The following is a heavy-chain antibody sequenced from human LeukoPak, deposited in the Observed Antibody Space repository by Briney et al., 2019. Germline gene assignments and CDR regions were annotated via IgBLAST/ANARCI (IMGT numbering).Heavy chain of an antibody. CDR1: GFTFSSNW. CDR2: IKEDGSEE. Sequence: GGSLRLSCAASGFTFSSNWMSWVRQAPGKGLEWGASIKEDGSEEYYVDSVKGRFTISRDNAKNSLYLQMNSLRAEDTAVYYCARDQYYGFDPWGQGTLVTVSS. J-gene: IGHJ5*02. V-gene: IGHV3-7*01. D-gene: IGHD3-16*01. CDR3: ARDQYYGFDP.